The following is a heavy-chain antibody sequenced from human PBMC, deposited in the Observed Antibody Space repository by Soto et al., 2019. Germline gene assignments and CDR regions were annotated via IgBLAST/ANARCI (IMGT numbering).Heavy chain of an antibody. CDR2: IISIFGTA. CDR3: ANFGMYGGQGGMDV. CDR1: GGTFSSYA. Sequence: QVQLVQSGAEVMTPWSSVKVSCKASGGTFSSYAISWVRQAPGQGLEWMGGIISIFGTANFAQKFPGRVTITADESTSTAYMELCSLRSEDTAVYYCANFGMYGGQGGMDVWGQGTTVTVSS. D-gene: IGHD3-3*01. V-gene: IGHV1-69*12. J-gene: IGHJ6*02.